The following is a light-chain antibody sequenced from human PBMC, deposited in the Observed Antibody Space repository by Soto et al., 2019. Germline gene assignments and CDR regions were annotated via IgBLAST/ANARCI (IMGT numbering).Light chain of an antibody. CDR2: AAS. CDR1: QDISKY. J-gene: IGKJ4*01. V-gene: IGKV1-27*01. Sequence: DIPMTQSPSSLSASIGDRVTITCRASQDISKYLAWYQQKPGKVPKLLIFAASTLQSGVPSRFSGSGSGTDFILTITSLQSEDVATYYCQEYNSAPPLTFGGGTKVEIK. CDR3: QEYNSAPPLT.